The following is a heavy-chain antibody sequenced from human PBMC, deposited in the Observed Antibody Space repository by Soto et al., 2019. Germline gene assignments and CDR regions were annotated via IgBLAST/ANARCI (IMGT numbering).Heavy chain of an antibody. CDR2: IISDGSTT. J-gene: IGHJ6*03. CDR3: ACASTGESYYHLDV. D-gene: IGHD3-16*01. V-gene: IGHV3-74*01. CDR1: GFTFTTYW. Sequence: GGSPRLSCASSGFTFTTYWMHWVRQAPGMGLVWVSRIISDGSTTDFSTSVIRGFLVSISIPNNTLYLKLNSMRAEDAVVYYCACASTGESYYHLDVWGKGTTV.